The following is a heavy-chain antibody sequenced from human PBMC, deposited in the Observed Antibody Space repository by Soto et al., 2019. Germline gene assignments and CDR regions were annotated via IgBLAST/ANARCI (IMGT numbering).Heavy chain of an antibody. J-gene: IGHJ6*03. CDR2: IKQDGSEK. D-gene: IGHD3-3*01. V-gene: IGHV3-7*01. CDR1: GFTFSSYW. Sequence: GGSLRLSCAASGFTFSSYWMSWVRQAPGKGLEWVANIKQDGSEKYYVDSVKGRFTISRDNAKNSLYLQMNSLRAEDTAVYYCARLLWTPEVTSYYYYYMDVWGKGTTVTVSS. CDR3: ARLLWTPEVTSYYYYYMDV.